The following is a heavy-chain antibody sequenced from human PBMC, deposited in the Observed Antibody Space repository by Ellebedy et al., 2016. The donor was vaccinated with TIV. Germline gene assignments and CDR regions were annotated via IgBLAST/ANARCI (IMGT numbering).Heavy chain of an antibody. D-gene: IGHD3-22*01. V-gene: IGHV1-69*13. Sequence: ASVKVSCKASGGTFSSYAISWVRQAPGQGLEWMGGIIPIFGTANYAQKFQGRVTITADESTSTAYMELSSLRSEDTAVYYCARGYDSRYYFDYWGQGTLVTVSS. CDR2: IIPIFGTA. CDR3: ARGYDSRYYFDY. CDR1: GGTFSSYA. J-gene: IGHJ4*02.